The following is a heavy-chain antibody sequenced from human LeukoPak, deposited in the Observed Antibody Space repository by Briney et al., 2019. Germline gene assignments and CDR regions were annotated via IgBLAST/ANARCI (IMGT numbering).Heavy chain of an antibody. D-gene: IGHD3-22*01. CDR3: AKPYYYGSSGHWCFDL. V-gene: IGHV3-23*01. Sequence: GGSLTLSCAASGFTFSSYAMSWVRPAPGRGLEWVSAISGSGGSTYYADSGKGRFTISSDNSKNTLYLQMNSLRAEYTAVYYCAKPYYYGSSGHWCFDLWGRGTLVTVSS. J-gene: IGHJ2*01. CDR2: ISGSGGST. CDR1: GFTFSSYA.